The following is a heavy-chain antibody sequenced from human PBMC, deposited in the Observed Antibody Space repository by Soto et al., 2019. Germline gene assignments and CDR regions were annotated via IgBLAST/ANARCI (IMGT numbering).Heavy chain of an antibody. CDR2: VIPLLDAS. CDR1: GAAFSNYT. J-gene: IGHJ6*03. V-gene: IGHV1-69*08. Sequence: QVQLVQSGADVKKPGSSVKISCTASGAAFSNYTFTWVRRAPGQGLEWAGRVIPLLDASNYAEKFQDRVTISADRSTSTVYMELSGLRSEDSAIYYCASGKSQMSQDRMGFYYYTDVWGKGTTVTVSS. D-gene: IGHD1-1*01. CDR3: ASGKSQMSQDRMGFYYYTDV.